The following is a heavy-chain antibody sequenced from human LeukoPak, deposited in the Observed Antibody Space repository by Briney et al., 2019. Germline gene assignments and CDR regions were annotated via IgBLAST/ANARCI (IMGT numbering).Heavy chain of an antibody. CDR1: GFTFDDYA. CDR2: ISWNSGSI. CDR3: AKDTALGRGYYFDY. V-gene: IGHV3-9*01. J-gene: IGHJ4*02. Sequence: GGSLRLPCAASGFTFDDYAVVWVRQAPGKGLEWVSSISWNSGSIEYADSVKGRFTISRDNAKNSLYLQMNSLRPEDTALYYCAKDTALGRGYYFDYWGQGTLVTVSS.